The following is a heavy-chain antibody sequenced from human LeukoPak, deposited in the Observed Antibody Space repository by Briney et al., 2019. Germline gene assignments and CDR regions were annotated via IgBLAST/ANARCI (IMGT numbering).Heavy chain of an antibody. CDR2: ISSSRSTI. D-gene: IGHD2-8*01. J-gene: IGHJ3*02. V-gene: IGHV3-48*01. CDR3: ARGFGDIVLMVYAMEAFDI. CDR1: GFTFSSNS. Sequence: QSGGSLSSSWAASGFTFSSNSMNWVGQAPGKGLEWVSYISSSRSTINYADSVKGRFTISRDNAKNSLYLQMNSLRAEDTAVYYCARGFGDIVLMVYAMEAFDIWGQGTMVTVSS.